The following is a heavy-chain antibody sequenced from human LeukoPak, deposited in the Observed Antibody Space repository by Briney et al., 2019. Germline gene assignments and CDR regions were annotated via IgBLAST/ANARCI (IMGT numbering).Heavy chain of an antibody. Sequence: SETLSLTCTVSGGSISSYYWSWLRQPPGKGLEWIGYIYYSGSTNYNPSLMSRVTISVDTSKNQFSLKLSSVTAADTAVYYCAGIAVAGTERGYYYYMDVWGKGTTVTVSS. CDR1: GGSISSYY. J-gene: IGHJ6*03. V-gene: IGHV4-59*12. CDR3: AGIAVAGTERGYYYYMDV. CDR2: IYYSGST. D-gene: IGHD6-19*01.